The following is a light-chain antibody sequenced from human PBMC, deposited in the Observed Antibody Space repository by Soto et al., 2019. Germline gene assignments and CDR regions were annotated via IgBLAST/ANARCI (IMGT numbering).Light chain of an antibody. CDR2: WAS. Sequence: DIVMTQSPDSLAVSLGERATINCKSSQSVLYSSNNKNYLAWYQQKPGQPPKLLIYWASTRESGVPDRFSGSGSGTAFTLTISSLQAEDVAVYYCQQYYSTPLTFGGGTKVVIK. CDR3: QQYYSTPLT. CDR1: QSVLYSSNNKNY. J-gene: IGKJ4*01. V-gene: IGKV4-1*01.